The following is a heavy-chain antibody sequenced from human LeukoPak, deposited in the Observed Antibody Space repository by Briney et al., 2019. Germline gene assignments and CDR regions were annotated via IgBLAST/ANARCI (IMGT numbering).Heavy chain of an antibody. J-gene: IGHJ4*02. Sequence: NPSETLSLTCTVSGGSFSTYYWSWIRQPPGKGLEWIGYTYYNGSANYNPSLKSRATISVDMSKNLFSLKLSSVTAADTAVYFCARHGSSWTFDYWGQGTLVTVSP. CDR2: TYYNGSA. V-gene: IGHV4-59*08. CDR3: ARHGSSWTFDY. D-gene: IGHD6-13*01. CDR1: GGSFSTYY.